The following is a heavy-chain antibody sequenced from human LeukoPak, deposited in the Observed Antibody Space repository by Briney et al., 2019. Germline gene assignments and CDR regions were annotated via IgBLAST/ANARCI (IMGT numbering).Heavy chain of an antibody. D-gene: IGHD6-19*01. Sequence: GGPLRLSCAASGFTFSSYAMTWVRQAPGKGLEWVSAITSSGATTYYADSVKGRFTISRDNSKNTLYLQMNSLRAEDTAVYHCAKDLGTSGWYINSWGQGTLVTVSS. CDR1: GFTFSSYA. V-gene: IGHV3-23*01. CDR2: ITSSGATT. CDR3: AKDLGTSGWYINS. J-gene: IGHJ4*02.